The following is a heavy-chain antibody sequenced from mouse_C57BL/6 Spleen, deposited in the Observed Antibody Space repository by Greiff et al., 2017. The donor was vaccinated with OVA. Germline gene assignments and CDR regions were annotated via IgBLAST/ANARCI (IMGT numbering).Heavy chain of an antibody. J-gene: IGHJ2*01. V-gene: IGHV1-55*01. D-gene: IGHD1-1*01. Sequence: QVQLKQPGAELVKPGASVKMSCKASGYTFTSYWITWVKQRPGQGLEWIGDIYPGSGSTNYNEKFKSKATLTVDTSSSTAYMQLSSLTSEDSAVYYCARCYYGSSPVYFDYWGQGTTLTVSS. CDR3: ARCYYGSSPVYFDY. CDR1: GYTFTSYW. CDR2: IYPGSGST.